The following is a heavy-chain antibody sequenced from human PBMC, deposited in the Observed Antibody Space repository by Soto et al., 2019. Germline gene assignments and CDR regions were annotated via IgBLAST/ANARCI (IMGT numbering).Heavy chain of an antibody. CDR1: GYTFADYY. CDR2: INPNSGGT. J-gene: IGHJ6*02. V-gene: IGHV1-2*02. CDR3: ARGGGQTYHYHPMTV. D-gene: IGHD3-16*01. Sequence: AAVKVSCKASGYTFADYYIHWVRQAPGQGLEWMGWINPNSGGTRFEQKFQDRVAMTRDTALNTTYVELSRLTSGDTAIYYCARGGGQTYHYHPMTVCGQGTTVTVSS.